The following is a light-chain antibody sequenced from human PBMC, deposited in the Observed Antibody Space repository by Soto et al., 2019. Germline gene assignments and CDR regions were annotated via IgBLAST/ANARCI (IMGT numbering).Light chain of an antibody. Sequence: QLVLTQPPSVSGAPGQRVTISCTGSSSNIGAGYDVHWYQQLPGTAPKLLIYGNSNRPSGVPDRFSGSKSGTSASLAITGLQAEDEADYYCQSYDSSRRGVVFGGGTKLTVL. CDR2: GNS. V-gene: IGLV1-40*01. CDR3: QSYDSSRRGVV. J-gene: IGLJ2*01. CDR1: SSNIGAGYD.